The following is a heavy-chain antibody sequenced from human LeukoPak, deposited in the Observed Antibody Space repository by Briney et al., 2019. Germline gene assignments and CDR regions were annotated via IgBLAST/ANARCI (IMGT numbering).Heavy chain of an antibody. CDR2: IYTSGST. CDR1: GGSFSGYY. D-gene: IGHD3-22*01. J-gene: IGHJ4*02. CDR3: ASCCYYDSSGYYERLPFDY. Sequence: PSETLSLTCAVYGGSFSGYYWSWIRQPAGKGLEWIGRIYTSGSTNYSPSLKSRVTISVDTSKNQFSLKLSSVTAADTAVYYCASCCYYDSSGYYERLPFDYWGQGTLVTVSS. V-gene: IGHV4-59*10.